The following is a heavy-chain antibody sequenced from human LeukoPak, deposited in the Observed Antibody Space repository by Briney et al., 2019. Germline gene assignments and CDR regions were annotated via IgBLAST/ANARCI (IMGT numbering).Heavy chain of an antibody. Sequence: GSLRLSCAASGFTFSSYALSWGRPAFGKGLEWVFAISGSGGSTYYADSVKGRFTISRDNSKNTLYLQMNSLRAEDTAVYYCAKDRSTSPNYYDSSGTFDCWGQGTLVTVSS. D-gene: IGHD3-22*01. V-gene: IGHV3-23*01. CDR2: ISGSGGST. CDR1: GFTFSSYA. J-gene: IGHJ4*02. CDR3: AKDRSTSPNYYDSSGTFDC.